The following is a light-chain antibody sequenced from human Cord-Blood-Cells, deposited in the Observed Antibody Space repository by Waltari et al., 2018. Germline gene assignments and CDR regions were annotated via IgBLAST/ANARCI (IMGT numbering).Light chain of an antibody. V-gene: IGLV2-14*03. J-gene: IGLJ3*02. CDR1: SSDVGGYNF. CDR3: SSYTSSSTGV. CDR2: DVS. Sequence: QSALTQPASVSGSPGQSITIPCPGTSSDVGGYNFVSWYQRHPGKAPKLMIYDVSNRPSGVSNRFSGSKSGNTASLTISGLQTEDEADYYCSSYTSSSTGVFGGGTKLTVL.